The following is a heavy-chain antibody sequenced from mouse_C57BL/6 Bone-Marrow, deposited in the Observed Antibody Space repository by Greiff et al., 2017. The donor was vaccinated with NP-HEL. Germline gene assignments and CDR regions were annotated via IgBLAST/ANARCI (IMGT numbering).Heavy chain of an antibody. CDR2: INYDGSST. Sequence: EVKLMESEGGLVQPGSSMKLSCTASGFTFSDYYMAWVRQVPEKGLEWVANINYDGSSTYYLDSLKSRFIISRDNAKNILYLQMSSLKSEDTATYYCARDYGSSLDYWGKGTTLTVSS. V-gene: IGHV5-16*01. CDR3: ARDYGSSLDY. D-gene: IGHD1-1*01. J-gene: IGHJ2*01. CDR1: GFTFSDYY.